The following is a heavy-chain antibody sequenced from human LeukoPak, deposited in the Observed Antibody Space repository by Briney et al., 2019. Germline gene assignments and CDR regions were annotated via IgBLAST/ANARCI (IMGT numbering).Heavy chain of an antibody. CDR1: GFTFSSYA. CDR2: ISGSGGST. D-gene: IGHD1-26*01. J-gene: IGHJ4*02. V-gene: IGHV3-23*01. CDR3: AKGEVGATGGYYFDY. Sequence: GGSLRLSCAASGFTFSSYAMSWVRQAPGKGLEWVSAISGSGGSTYYADSVKGRFTISRDNSKNTLYLQVNSLRAEDTAVYYCAKGEVGATGGYYFDYWGQGTLVTVSS.